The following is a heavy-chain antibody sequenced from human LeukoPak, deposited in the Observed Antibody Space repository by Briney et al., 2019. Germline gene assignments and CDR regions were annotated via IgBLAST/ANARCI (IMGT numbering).Heavy chain of an antibody. Sequence: SETLSLTCTVSGGSFSSYYWSWIRQPAGKGLEWIGRIYTSGITNYNTNYNPSLSSRVTMSVDTSKNQFSLKLNSATAADTAVYYCASYYMDVWGKGTTVTVSS. J-gene: IGHJ6*03. V-gene: IGHV4-4*07. CDR2: IYTSGITNYNT. CDR1: GGSFSSYY. CDR3: ASYYMDV.